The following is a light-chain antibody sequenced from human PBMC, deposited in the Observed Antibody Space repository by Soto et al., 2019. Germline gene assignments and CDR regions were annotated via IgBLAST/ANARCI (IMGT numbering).Light chain of an antibody. CDR1: SSDVGGYKY. V-gene: IGLV2-14*01. J-gene: IGLJ2*01. CDR3: ASYTSSSTSVI. CDR2: EVS. Sequence: QSVLTQPASVSGSPGQSITISCTGTSSDVGGYKYVSWYQQQPDKAPKLIIFEVSNRPSGISSRFSGSKSGNTASLTISGVQAEDEADYYCASYTSSSTSVIFGRGTKLTVL.